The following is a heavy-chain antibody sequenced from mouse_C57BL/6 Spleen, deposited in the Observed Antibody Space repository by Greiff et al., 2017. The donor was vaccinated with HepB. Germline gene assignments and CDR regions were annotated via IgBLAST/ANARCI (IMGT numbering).Heavy chain of an antibody. CDR1: GYTFTDYN. Sequence: VQLQQSGPELVKPGASVKMSCKASGYTFTDYNMHWVKQSHGKSLEWIGYINPNTGGTSYNQKFKGKATLTVNKSSNTAYMELLSLTSEASAVYDWARNYYGRYWYFDVWGTGTTVTVSS. CDR3: ARNYYGRYWYFDV. V-gene: IGHV1-22*01. CDR2: INPNTGGT. D-gene: IGHD2-1*01. J-gene: IGHJ1*03.